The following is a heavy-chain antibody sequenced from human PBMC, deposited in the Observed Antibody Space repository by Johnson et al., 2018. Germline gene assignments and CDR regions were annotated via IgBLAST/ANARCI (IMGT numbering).Heavy chain of an antibody. CDR2: INNRGTTI. CDR3: AREEARSGSYYMDV. Sequence: QVQLQESGGGLVKPGGTLRLSCAASGFTFSEYYMSWIRQAPGKGLEWLSYINNRGTTIYYADSVKGRFTISRDNSKKTLYLQMNSLRAEDTAVYYCAREEARSGSYYMDVWGKGTTVTVSS. CDR1: GFTFSEYY. J-gene: IGHJ6*03. V-gene: IGHV3-11*01. D-gene: IGHD6-6*01.